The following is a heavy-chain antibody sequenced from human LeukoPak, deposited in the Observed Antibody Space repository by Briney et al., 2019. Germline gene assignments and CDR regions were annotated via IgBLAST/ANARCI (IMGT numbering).Heavy chain of an antibody. Sequence: SETLSLTCAVYGGSFSGYYWSWIRQPPGKGLEWIGGINHSGSTNYNPSLQSRVTISVDTSKNQFSLKLSSVTAADTAVYYCATGWAMGATGVARWFDPWGQGTLVTVSS. D-gene: IGHD1-26*01. CDR1: GGSFSGYY. CDR2: INHSGST. J-gene: IGHJ5*02. V-gene: IGHV4-34*01. CDR3: ATGWAMGATGVARWFDP.